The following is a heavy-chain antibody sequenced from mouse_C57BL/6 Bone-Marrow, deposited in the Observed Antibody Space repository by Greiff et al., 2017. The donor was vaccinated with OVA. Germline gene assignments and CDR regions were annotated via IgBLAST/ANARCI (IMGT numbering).Heavy chain of an antibody. D-gene: IGHD1-1*01. V-gene: IGHV10-3*01. J-gene: IGHJ2*01. Sequence: EVQLVESGGGLVQPKGSLKLSCAASGFTFNTYAMHWVRQAPGKGLEWVARIRSKSSNYATYYADSVKDRFTISRDDSQSMLYLQMNNLKTEDTAMYYCVREGGYGSREEGGYYFDYWGQGTTLTVSS. CDR2: IRSKSSNYAT. CDR1: GFTFNTYA. CDR3: VREGGYGSREEGGYYFDY.